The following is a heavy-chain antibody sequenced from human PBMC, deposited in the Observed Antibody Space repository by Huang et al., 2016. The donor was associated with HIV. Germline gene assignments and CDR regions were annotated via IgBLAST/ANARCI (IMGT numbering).Heavy chain of an antibody. Sequence: QVQLQQWGAELLKPSETLSLTCAVSGGSFSGHYWTWIRQPPGRGLAWIGEISDSGRTTSNPSLKSRVTISGDTSQSQFSLKLNSGTAADTAIYYCARMFKYDSGGYWGNDAFDIWGQGTMVTVSS. D-gene: IGHD3-22*01. CDR2: ISDSGRT. J-gene: IGHJ3*02. V-gene: IGHV4-34*02. CDR3: ARMFKYDSGGYWGNDAFDI. CDR1: GGSFSGHY.